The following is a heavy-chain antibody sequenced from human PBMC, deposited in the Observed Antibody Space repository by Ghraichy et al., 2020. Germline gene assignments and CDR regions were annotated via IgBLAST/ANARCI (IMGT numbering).Heavy chain of an antibody. V-gene: IGHV3-7*03. D-gene: IGHD5-18*01. CDR3: AKSQLWYRQNWFDP. Sequence: GGSLRLSCAASGFTFSSYWMSWVRQAPGKGLEWVANIKQDGSEKYYVDSVKGRFTISRDNAKNSLYLQMNSLRAEDTAVYYCAKSQLWYRQNWFDPWGQGTLVTVSS. CDR1: GFTFSSYW. CDR2: IKQDGSEK. J-gene: IGHJ5*02.